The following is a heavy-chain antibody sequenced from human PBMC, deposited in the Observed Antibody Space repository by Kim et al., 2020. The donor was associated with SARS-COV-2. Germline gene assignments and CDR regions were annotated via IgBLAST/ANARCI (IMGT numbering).Heavy chain of an antibody. CDR2: ISSSSSYT. V-gene: IGHV3-11*05. D-gene: IGHD2-21*02. CDR1: GFTFSDYY. CDR3: ARVGGIVVVTALDY. Sequence: GGSLRLSCAASGFTFSDYYMSWIRQAPGKGLEWVSYISSSSSYTNYADSVKGRFTISRDNAKNSLYLQMNSLRAEDTAVYYCARVGGIVVVTALDYWGQGTLVTVSS. J-gene: IGHJ4*02.